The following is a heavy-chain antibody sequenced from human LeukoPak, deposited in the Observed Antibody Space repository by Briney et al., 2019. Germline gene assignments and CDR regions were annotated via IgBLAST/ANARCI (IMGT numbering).Heavy chain of an antibody. Sequence: GGSLRLSCAASGFTFSDYYMNWLRQAPGKGLEWVSHITPSGSIIYYADSVKGRFTISRENAKKSLYLQMTNLRAEDTAVYYCARDPYDSSSYYLYYFDYWGQGTLVTVSS. CDR1: GFTFSDYY. CDR2: ITPSGSII. D-gene: IGHD3-22*01. CDR3: ARDPYDSSSYYLYYFDY. V-gene: IGHV3-11*04. J-gene: IGHJ4*02.